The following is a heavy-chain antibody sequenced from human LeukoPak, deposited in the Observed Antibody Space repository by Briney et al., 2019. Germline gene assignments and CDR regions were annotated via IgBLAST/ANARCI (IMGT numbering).Heavy chain of an antibody. V-gene: IGHV3-11*01. CDR1: GFTFSDYY. D-gene: IGHD4-17*01. Sequence: GGSLRLSCAASGFTFSDYYMSWIRQAPGKGLEWVSYISSSGSTIYYADSVKGQFTISRDNAKNSLYLQMNSLRAEDTAVYYCARDGPYGDYILDYWGQGTLVTVSS. CDR2: ISSSGSTI. J-gene: IGHJ4*02. CDR3: ARDGPYGDYILDY.